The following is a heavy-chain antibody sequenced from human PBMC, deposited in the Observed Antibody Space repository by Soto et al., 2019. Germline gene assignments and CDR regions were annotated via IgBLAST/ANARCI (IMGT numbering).Heavy chain of an antibody. V-gene: IGHV3-23*01. Sequence: EVQLLESGGGLVQPGGSLRLSCAASGFTFSSYAMSWVRQAPGKGLEWVSAISGSGGSTYYADSGQGRFTISRDNSKNTRYLQMNSLRAEDTAVYYCAKDVNVYGDYVPNFAYWGQGTLVTVSS. D-gene: IGHD4-17*01. CDR3: AKDVNVYGDYVPNFAY. J-gene: IGHJ4*02. CDR2: ISGSGGST. CDR1: GFTFSSYA.